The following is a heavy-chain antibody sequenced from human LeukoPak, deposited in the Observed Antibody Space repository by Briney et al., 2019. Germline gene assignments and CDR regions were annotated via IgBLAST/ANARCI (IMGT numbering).Heavy chain of an antibody. J-gene: IGHJ4*02. D-gene: IGHD3-10*01. CDR3: ARDSEWFGESVAYFDY. Sequence: PGGSLRLSCAVSGFTVSSNYMNWVRQAPGKGLEWVAVISYDGSNKYYADSVKGRFTISRDNSKNTLYLQMNSLRAEDTAVYYCARDSEWFGESVAYFDYWGQGTLVTVSS. V-gene: IGHV3-30*03. CDR2: ISYDGSNK. CDR1: GFTVSSNY.